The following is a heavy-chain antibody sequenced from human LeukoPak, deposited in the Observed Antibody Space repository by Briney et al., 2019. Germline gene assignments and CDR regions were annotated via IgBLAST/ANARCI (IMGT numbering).Heavy chain of an antibody. V-gene: IGHV4-39*07. J-gene: IGHJ6*04. Sequence: SETLSPTCTVSGGSISSSSYYWGWIRQPPGKGLEWIGSIYYSGSTNYNPSLKSRVTISVDKSKNQFSLKLSSVTAADTAVYYCARTDTDYYYGMDVWGKGTTVTVSS. CDR3: ARTDTDYYYGMDV. CDR2: IYYSGST. CDR1: GGSISSSSYY.